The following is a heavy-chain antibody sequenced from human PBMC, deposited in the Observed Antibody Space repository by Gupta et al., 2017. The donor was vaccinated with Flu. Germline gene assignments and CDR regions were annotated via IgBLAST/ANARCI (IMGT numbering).Heavy chain of an antibody. CDR1: GGSISSGSYY. D-gene: IGHD3-22*01. V-gene: IGHV4-61*02. Sequence: QVQLQESGPGLVKPSQTLSLTCTVSGGSISSGSYYWSWIRQPAGKGLEWIGRIYTSGSTNYNPSLKSRVTISVDTSKNQFSLKLSSVTAADTAVYYCARDSGVSDYYDSSGYYYRGATKYYFDYWGQGTLVTVSS. CDR3: ARDSGVSDYYDSSGYYYRGATKYYFDY. J-gene: IGHJ4*02. CDR2: IYTSGST.